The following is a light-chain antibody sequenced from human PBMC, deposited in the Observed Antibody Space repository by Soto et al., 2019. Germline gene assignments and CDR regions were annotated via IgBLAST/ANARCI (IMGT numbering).Light chain of an antibody. CDR3: QHYRGMWA. CDR2: DAS. J-gene: IGKJ1*01. V-gene: IGKV1-5*01. Sequence: DIRMTQSHPTRCACLADERYIXSRASQSISNRLAWYQQKPGKAPKVLIYDASNLESGVPSRFSGSGSGTEFILTISSLQPDDFTTYYCQHYRGMWAFGHGTKV. CDR1: QSISNR.